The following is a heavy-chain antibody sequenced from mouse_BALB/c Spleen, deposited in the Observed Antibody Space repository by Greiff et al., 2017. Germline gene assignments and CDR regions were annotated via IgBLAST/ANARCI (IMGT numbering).Heavy chain of an antibody. CDR1: GFTFSSFG. J-gene: IGHJ4*01. V-gene: IGHV5-17*02. CDR3: AREATVVATPYYYAMDY. CDR2: ISSGSSTI. D-gene: IGHD1-1*01. Sequence: DVKLVESGGGLVQPGGSRKLSCAASGFTFSSFGMHWVRQAPEKGLEWVAYISSGSSTIYYADTVKGRFTISRDNPKNTLFLQMTSLRSEDTAMYYCAREATVVATPYYYAMDYWGQGTSVTVSS.